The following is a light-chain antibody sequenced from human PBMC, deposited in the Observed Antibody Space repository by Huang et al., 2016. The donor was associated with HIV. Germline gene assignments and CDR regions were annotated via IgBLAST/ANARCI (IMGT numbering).Light chain of an antibody. CDR1: QSLLHSNGYNY. Sequence: EIVMTQSPLSLPVTPGEPASISCRSSQSLLHSNGYNYLDWYLQKPGQSPHLLIYLGSNRASGVPDRFSGSGSGTDFTLKSSRVEAEDVGIYYCMQALQTPVFGPGTRVDIK. J-gene: IGKJ3*01. CDR3: MQALQTPV. CDR2: LGS. V-gene: IGKV2-28*01.